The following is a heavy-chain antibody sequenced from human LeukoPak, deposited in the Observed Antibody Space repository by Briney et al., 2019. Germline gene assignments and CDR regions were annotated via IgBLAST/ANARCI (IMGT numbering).Heavy chain of an antibody. CDR2: ISYDGSNK. CDR1: GFTFSSYA. J-gene: IGHJ4*02. CDR3: AKGSDSSGYYGFDY. V-gene: IGHV3-30*18. Sequence: GGSLRLSCAASGFTFSSYAMSWVRQAPGKGLEWVAVISYDGSNKYYADSVKGRLTISRDNSKNTLYLQMNSLRAEDTAVYYCAKGSDSSGYYGFDYWGQGTLVTVSS. D-gene: IGHD3-22*01.